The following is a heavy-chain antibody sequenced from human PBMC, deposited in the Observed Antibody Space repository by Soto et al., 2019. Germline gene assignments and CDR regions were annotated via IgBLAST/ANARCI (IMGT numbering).Heavy chain of an antibody. CDR2: ILPMFDAV. J-gene: IGHJ6*02. V-gene: IGHV1-69*06. D-gene: IGHD3-3*01. CDR1: GGTSSNFV. CDR3: ARPKRSGYDRGDSYYHTMDV. Sequence: QMRLVQSGAEVKNSGSSVNVSCKASGGTSSNFVITWVRQVPGQGLEWLGGILPMFDAVKYAQKFQDRLTITADRSTNTASMELGSLRSEDTAVYYCARPKRSGYDRGDSYYHTMDVWGHGTTVTVS.